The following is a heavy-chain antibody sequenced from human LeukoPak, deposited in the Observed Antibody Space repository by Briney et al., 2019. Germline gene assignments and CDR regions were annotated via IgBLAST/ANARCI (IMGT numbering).Heavy chain of an antibody. CDR2: IYYSGST. CDR1: GGSISSSSYY. J-gene: IGHJ3*02. Sequence: PSETLSLTCTVSGGSISSSSYYWGWIRQPPGKGLEWIGSIYYSGSTYYNPSLKSRVTISVDTSKNRFSLKLSSVTAADTAVYYCARDGGGIDTMIVVVTPSAFDIWGQGTMVTVSS. V-gene: IGHV4-39*07. CDR3: ARDGGGIDTMIVVVTPSAFDI. D-gene: IGHD3-22*01.